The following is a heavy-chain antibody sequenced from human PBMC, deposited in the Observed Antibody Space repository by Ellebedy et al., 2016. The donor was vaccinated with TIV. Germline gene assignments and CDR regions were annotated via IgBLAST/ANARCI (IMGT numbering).Heavy chain of an antibody. D-gene: IGHD3-10*01. CDR2: IWYDGSRE. J-gene: IGHJ4*02. CDR3: ARDRGSGSFELVDY. V-gene: IGHV3-33*08. CDR1: GFTSINYG. Sequence: PGGSLRPSCVASGFTSINYGMHWFPKAPAKGLEWVALIWYDGSREYYVDSVKGRFTVSRDKSKNTVYLQMTNLRAEDTAIYYCARDRGSGSFELVDYWGQGTLVTVSS.